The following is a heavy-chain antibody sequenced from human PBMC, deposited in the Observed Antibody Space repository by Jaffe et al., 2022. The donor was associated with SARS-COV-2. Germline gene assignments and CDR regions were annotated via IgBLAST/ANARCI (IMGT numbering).Heavy chain of an antibody. CDR3: AGGVGELGYYYYGMDV. CDR1: GFTFSSYS. J-gene: IGHJ6*02. Sequence: EVQLVESGGGLVQPGGSLRLSCAASGFTFSSYSMNWVRQAPGKGLEWVSYISSSSSTIYYADSVKGRFTISRDNAKNSLYLQMNSLRDEDTAVYYCAGGVGELGYYYYGMDVWGQGTTVTVSS. D-gene: IGHD3-10*01. CDR2: ISSSSSTI. V-gene: IGHV3-48*02.